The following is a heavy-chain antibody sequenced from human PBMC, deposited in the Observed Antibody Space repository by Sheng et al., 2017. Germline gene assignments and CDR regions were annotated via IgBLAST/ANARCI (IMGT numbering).Heavy chain of an antibody. J-gene: IGHJ6*02. CDR1: GGSISSGSYY. CDR3: ARSDIVVVPAARLYYYYGMDV. D-gene: IGHD2-2*01. Sequence: QVQLQESGPGLVKPSQTLSLTCTVSGGSISSGSYYWSWIRQPAGKGLEWIGRIYTSGSTNYNPSLKSRVTISVDTSKNQFSLKLSSVTAADTAVYYCARSDIVVVPAARLYYYYGMDVWGQGTTVTVS. V-gene: IGHV4-61*02. CDR2: IYTSGST.